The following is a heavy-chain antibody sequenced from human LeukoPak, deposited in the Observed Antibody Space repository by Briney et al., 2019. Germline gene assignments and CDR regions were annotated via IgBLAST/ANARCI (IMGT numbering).Heavy chain of an antibody. CDR3: ATPVFYGDYYFDY. CDR2: IDPSDSYT. CDR1: GYSFTSYW. J-gene: IGHJ4*02. V-gene: IGHV5-10-1*01. D-gene: IGHD4-17*01. Sequence: GSLRLSCKGSGYSFTSYWISWVRQMPGKGLEWMGRIDPSDSYTNYSPSFQGHVTISADKSISTAYLQWSSLKASDTAMYYCATPVFYGDYYFDYWGQGTLVTVSS.